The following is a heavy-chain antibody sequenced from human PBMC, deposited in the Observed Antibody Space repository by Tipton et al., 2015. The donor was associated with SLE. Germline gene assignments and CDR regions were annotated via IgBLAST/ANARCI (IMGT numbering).Heavy chain of an antibody. Sequence: TLSLTCAVYGGSISSYYWSWIRQPPGKGLEWIGYIYSGGSTKYNPSLKSRVTISVDTSKNQFSLKLSSVTAADTAVYYCASPYSSGWYRDSFQHWGQGTLVTVSS. V-gene: IGHV4-59*12. CDR3: ASPYSSGWYRDSFQH. D-gene: IGHD6-19*01. CDR2: IYSGGST. J-gene: IGHJ1*01. CDR1: GGSISSYY.